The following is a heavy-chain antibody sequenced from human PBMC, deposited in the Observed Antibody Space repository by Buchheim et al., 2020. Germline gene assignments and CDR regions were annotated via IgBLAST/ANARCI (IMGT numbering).Heavy chain of an antibody. Sequence: QVQLVESGGGVVQPGTSLRLSCAASGFTFSNNAMHWVRRAPGKGLEWLAVISDDGSSKYYAESVKGRFTSSRDNFRNTLYLQMNSLRAEDTAVYYCAREVRYGGSSSLDAFDIWGQGT. CDR2: ISDDGSSK. CDR3: AREVRYGGSSSLDAFDI. J-gene: IGHJ3*02. V-gene: IGHV3-30-3*01. D-gene: IGHD6-6*01. CDR1: GFTFSNNA.